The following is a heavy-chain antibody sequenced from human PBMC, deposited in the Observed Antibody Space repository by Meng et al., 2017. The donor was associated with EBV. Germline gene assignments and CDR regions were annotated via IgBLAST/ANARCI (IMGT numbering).Heavy chain of an antibody. CDR1: GGTCSSYA. CDR3: ARAEIAAAGRLDS. CDR2: RIPIFGTA. V-gene: IGHV1-69*06. Sequence: QWLVGECEGEWKKPGSSVTVSRKVSGGTCSSYAISWMRQAPGQGLEWMGGRIPIFGTANYAQKFQGRVTIIADNSTSTAYMELSSLRSEDTAVYYCARAEIAAAGRLDSWGQGTLVTVSS. D-gene: IGHD6-13*01. J-gene: IGHJ4*02.